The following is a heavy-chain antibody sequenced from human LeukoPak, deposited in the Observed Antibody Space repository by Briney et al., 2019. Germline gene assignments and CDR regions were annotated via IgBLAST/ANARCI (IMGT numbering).Heavy chain of an antibody. CDR2: IKHDGSDK. CDR1: GFTFSTYW. Sequence: PGGSLRLSCAVSGFTFSTYWMSWVRQAPGKGLEWVAHIKHDGSDKVYVDSVKGRFTISRDNAKNSLFLQMNSLRAEDTAVYYCARDLHSSWWFDYWGQGTLVTVSS. CDR3: ARDLHSSWWFDY. V-gene: IGHV3-7*01. J-gene: IGHJ4*02. D-gene: IGHD6-13*01.